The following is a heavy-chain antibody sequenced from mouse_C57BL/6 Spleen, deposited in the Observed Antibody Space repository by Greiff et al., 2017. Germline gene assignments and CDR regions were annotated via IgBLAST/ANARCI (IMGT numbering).Heavy chain of an antibody. CDR2: IYPGSGST. V-gene: IGHV1-55*01. D-gene: IGHD1-1*01. Sequence: QVQLQQSGAELVKPGASVKMSCKASGYTFTSYWITWVKQRPGQGLEWIGDIYPGSGSTNYNEKFKSKATLTVDTSSSTAYMQLSSLTSEDSAVYYCARRDYGSSPYWYFDVWGTGTTVTVSS. CDR3: ARRDYGSSPYWYFDV. CDR1: GYTFTSYW. J-gene: IGHJ1*03.